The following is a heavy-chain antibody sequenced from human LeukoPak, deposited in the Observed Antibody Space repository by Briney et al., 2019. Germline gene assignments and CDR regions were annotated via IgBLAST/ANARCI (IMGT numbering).Heavy chain of an antibody. CDR3: ARHDRYSSSWYYFDY. Sequence: GGSLRLSCAASGFTFSSYAMSWVRQAPGRGLEWVSAISGSGGSTYYADSVKGRFTISRDNSKNTLYLQMNSLRAEDTAVYYCARHDRYSSSWYYFDYWGQGTLVTVSS. V-gene: IGHV3-23*01. CDR2: ISGSGGST. J-gene: IGHJ4*02. D-gene: IGHD6-13*01. CDR1: GFTFSSYA.